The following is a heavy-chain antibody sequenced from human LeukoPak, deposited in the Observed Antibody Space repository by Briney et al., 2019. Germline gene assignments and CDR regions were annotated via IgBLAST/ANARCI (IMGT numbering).Heavy chain of an antibody. D-gene: IGHD3-3*01. CDR2: MRYDGSDI. J-gene: IGHJ3*02. CDR3: ARSEFEAFDM. V-gene: IGHV3-33*03. CDR1: GFTFNTYG. Sequence: GGSLRLSCAASGFTFNTYGMHWVRQAPGKGLEWVSVMRYDGSDIYYADSVKGRFTISRDNSKNTLYLQMNSLRAEDTAVYYCARSEFEAFDMWGQGTMVTVSS.